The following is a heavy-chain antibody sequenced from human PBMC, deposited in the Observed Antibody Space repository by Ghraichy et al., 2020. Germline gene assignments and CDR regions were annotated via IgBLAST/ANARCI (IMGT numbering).Heavy chain of an antibody. Sequence: QTLSLTCTVSGGSFSSYYWTWIRQPPGKGLEWVGFIFHTGSTNYNPSLKSRLTMSVDTSKNQFSLKLSSVTAADTAVYYCAGSSGWYRLDSWGQGTLVTVSS. CDR1: GGSFSSYY. V-gene: IGHV4-59*08. J-gene: IGHJ4*02. CDR2: IFHTGST. D-gene: IGHD6-19*01. CDR3: AGSSGWYRLDS.